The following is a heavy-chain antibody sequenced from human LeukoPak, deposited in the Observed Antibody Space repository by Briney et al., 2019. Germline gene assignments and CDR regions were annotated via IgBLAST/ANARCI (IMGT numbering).Heavy chain of an antibody. V-gene: IGHV5-51*01. Sequence: GESLKISCKGSGYSFTSYWIGWVRQMPGKGLEWMGIIYPGDSDTRYSPSFQGQVTFSADKSISTAYLQWSSLKASDAAMYYCARLVVPNFFYYYYMDVWGKGTTVTVSS. CDR1: GYSFTSYW. CDR2: IYPGDSDT. CDR3: ARLVVPNFFYYYYMDV. D-gene: IGHD2-15*01. J-gene: IGHJ6*03.